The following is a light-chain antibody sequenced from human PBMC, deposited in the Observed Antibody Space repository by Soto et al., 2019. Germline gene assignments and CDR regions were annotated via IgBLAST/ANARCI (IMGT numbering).Light chain of an antibody. Sequence: CTRSSGSIASNYVQWYQQRPGSSPTIVIYEDNQRPSGVPDRFSGSIDSSSSSASLTISGLKSEDEADYYCQSYDSDTVIFGGGTKVTVL. V-gene: IGLV6-57*01. CDR1: SGSIASNY. J-gene: IGLJ2*01. CDR2: EDN. CDR3: QSYDSDTVI.